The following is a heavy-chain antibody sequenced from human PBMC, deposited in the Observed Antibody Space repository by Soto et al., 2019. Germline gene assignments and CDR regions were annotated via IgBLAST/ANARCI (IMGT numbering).Heavy chain of an antibody. CDR2: INAGNGNT. CDR1: GYTFTSYA. J-gene: IGHJ4*02. CDR3: ARAIGYSSGWYSGY. Sequence: GASVKVSCKASGYTFTSYAMDWVRQAPGQRLEWMGWINAGNGNTKYSQKFQGRVTITRDISASTAYMELSSLRSEDTAVYYCARAIGYSSGWYSGYWGQGTLVTVSS. V-gene: IGHV1-3*01. D-gene: IGHD6-19*01.